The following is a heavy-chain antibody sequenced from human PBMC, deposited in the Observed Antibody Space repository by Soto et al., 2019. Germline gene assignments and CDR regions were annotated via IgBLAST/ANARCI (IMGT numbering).Heavy chain of an antibody. D-gene: IGHD3-22*01. CDR3: ARGSVDTVDSSGFYEY. CDR1: GDSVSSNSAA. J-gene: IGHJ4*02. Sequence: SQTLSLTSAISGDSVSSNSAAWNWIRQSPSRGLEWLGRTYYRSKWYNDYAVSVKSRITINPDTSKNQFSLQLNSVTPEDTAVYYCARGSVDTVDSSGFYEYWGQGTPVTVSS. CDR2: TYYRSKWYN. V-gene: IGHV6-1*01.